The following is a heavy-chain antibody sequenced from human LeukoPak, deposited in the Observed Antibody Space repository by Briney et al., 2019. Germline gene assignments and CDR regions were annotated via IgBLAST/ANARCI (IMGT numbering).Heavy chain of an antibody. Sequence: SETLSLTCAVYGGSYSGYYWSWIRQPPGKGLEWIGEINHSGSTNYNPSLKSRVTISVDTSKNQFSLKLSSVTAADTAVYYCARTGNGYYDYVWGSYRPPYYFDYRGQGTLVTVSS. J-gene: IGHJ4*02. CDR1: GGSYSGYY. CDR3: ARTGNGYYDYVWGSYRPPYYFDY. D-gene: IGHD3-16*02. CDR2: INHSGST. V-gene: IGHV4-34*01.